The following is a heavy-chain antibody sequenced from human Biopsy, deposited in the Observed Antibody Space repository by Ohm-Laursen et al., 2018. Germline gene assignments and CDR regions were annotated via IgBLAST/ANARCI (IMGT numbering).Heavy chain of an antibody. CDR2: ISETSSHI. CDR1: GFSVSSYD. J-gene: IGHJ2*01. CDR3: VRVGATEVSHYFDH. V-gene: IGHV3-21*04. Sequence: SLRLSCTASGFSVSSYDMNWVRQAPGKGLEWISYISETSSHIYDADSVRGRFTVARDIAKNSLYLQLNSLKTEDTAVYYCVRVGATEVSHYFDHWGRGTLVTVSS. D-gene: IGHD3-16*01.